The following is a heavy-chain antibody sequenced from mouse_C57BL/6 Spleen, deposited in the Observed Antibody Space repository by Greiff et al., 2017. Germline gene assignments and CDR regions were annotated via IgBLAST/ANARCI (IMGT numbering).Heavy chain of an antibody. CDR3: AVGSNDEDWYFDV. V-gene: IGHV4-1*01. Sequence: EVMLVESGGGLVQPGGSLKLSCAASGIDFSRYWMSWVRRAPGKGLEWIGEINPDSSTINYAPSLKDKFIISRDNAKKTLYLQRSKVRSEDTALYYVAVGSNDEDWYFDVGGTGTTVTVSS. CDR1: GIDFSRYW. J-gene: IGHJ1*03. D-gene: IGHD2-12*01. CDR2: INPDSSTI.